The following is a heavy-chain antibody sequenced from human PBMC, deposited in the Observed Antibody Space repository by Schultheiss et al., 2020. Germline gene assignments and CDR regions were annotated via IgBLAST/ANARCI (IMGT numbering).Heavy chain of an antibody. Sequence: WGSLRLSCAASGFTFSSYAMSWVRQAPGKGLEWVAVISYDGSNKYYADSVKGRFTISRDNAKNSLYLQMNSLRAEDTAVYYCATVLRFRMDVWGQGTTVTVSS. CDR2: ISYDGSNK. CDR1: GFTFSSYA. J-gene: IGHJ6*02. D-gene: IGHD3-3*01. V-gene: IGHV3-30*03. CDR3: ATVLRFRMDV.